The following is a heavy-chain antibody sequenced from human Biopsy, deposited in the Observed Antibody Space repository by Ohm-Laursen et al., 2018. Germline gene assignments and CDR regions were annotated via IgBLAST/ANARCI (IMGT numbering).Heavy chain of an antibody. CDR3: AKDRRTMRIWYFDL. Sequence: SLRLSCAASGFTFATYGMSWVRQAPGKGLEWVSGISSSGNSTYYAGSVKGRFTISRDNSKNTLYLQLNSLRVDDTAVYYCAKDRRTMRIWYFDLWGQGTLVTVSS. CDR1: GFTFATYG. V-gene: IGHV3-23*01. J-gene: IGHJ2*01. CDR2: ISSSGNST. D-gene: IGHD4/OR15-4a*01.